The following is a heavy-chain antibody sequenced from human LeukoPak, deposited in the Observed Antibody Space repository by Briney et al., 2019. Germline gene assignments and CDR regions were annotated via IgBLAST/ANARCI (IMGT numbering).Heavy chain of an antibody. V-gene: IGHV3-30*18. J-gene: IGHJ6*02. D-gene: IGHD1-26*01. Sequence: PGGSLRLSCAASGFTFSSYGMHWVRQAPGKGLEWVAVISYDGSNKYYADSVKGRFTISRDNSKNTLYLQMNSLRAEDTAVYYCAKDPWELLLYYYGMDVWGQGTTVTVSS. CDR2: ISYDGSNK. CDR1: GFTFSSYG. CDR3: AKDPWELLLYYYGMDV.